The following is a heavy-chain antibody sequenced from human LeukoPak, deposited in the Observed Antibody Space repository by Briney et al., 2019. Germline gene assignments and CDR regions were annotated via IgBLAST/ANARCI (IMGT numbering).Heavy chain of an antibody. D-gene: IGHD2-21*01. J-gene: IGHJ4*02. CDR2: IYSDGRT. CDR3: STIVPDVVATLTFAY. V-gene: IGHV3-66*01. CDR1: GFTVSSNY. Sequence: PGRSLRLSCAASGFTVSSNYMSWVRQAPGKGLEWVSVIYSDGRTFYADSVKGRFTISRDNSKNTLYLQMNSLRAEDTAVYFCSTIVPDVVATLTFAYWGQGALVTVSS.